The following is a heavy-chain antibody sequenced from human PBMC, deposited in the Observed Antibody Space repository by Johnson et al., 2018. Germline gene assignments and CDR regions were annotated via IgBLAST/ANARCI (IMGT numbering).Heavy chain of an antibody. D-gene: IGHD3-10*01. J-gene: IGHJ3*02. CDR2: VYHSGST. CDR3: ARGNEFQVDSRGSFGLALDI. V-gene: IGHV4-4*02. CDR1: GASISSSNW. Sequence: QVQLQESGPGLVKPSETLSLTCGVSGASISSSNWWSWVRQSPGKGLEWIGEVYHSGSTNYNPSIQSRVTISVDGSKNQFSLKLKSVTAAEPAVYYCARGNEFQVDSRGSFGLALDIWGKGTMVFVSS.